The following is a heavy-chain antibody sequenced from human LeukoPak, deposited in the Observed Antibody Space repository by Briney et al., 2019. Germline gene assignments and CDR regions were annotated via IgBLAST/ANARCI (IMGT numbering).Heavy chain of an antibody. CDR2: MNPNSGNT. CDR3: ARPSVPYYDFWSGYSGGEWYFDL. J-gene: IGHJ2*01. V-gene: IGHV1-8*03. Sequence: ASVKVSCKASGYTFTSYDINWVRQATGQGLEWMGWMNPNSGNTGYAQKFQGRVTITRNTSISTAYMELSSLRSEDTAVYYCARPSVPYYDFWSGYSGGEWYFDLWGRGTLVTVSS. CDR1: GYTFTSYD. D-gene: IGHD3-3*01.